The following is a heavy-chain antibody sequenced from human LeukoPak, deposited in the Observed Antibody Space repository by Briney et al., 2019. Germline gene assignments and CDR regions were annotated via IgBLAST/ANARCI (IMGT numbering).Heavy chain of an antibody. CDR3: ASNSGYDSFGFDY. V-gene: IGHV3-7*01. CDR2: IKQDGSEK. J-gene: IGHJ4*02. CDR1: GFTFSSYW. Sequence: GSLRLSCAASGFTFSSYWMSWVRQAPGKGLEWVANIKQDGSEKYYVDSVKGRFTISRDNAKNSLYLQMNSLRAEDTAVYYCASNSGYDSFGFDYWGQGTLVTVSS. D-gene: IGHD5-12*01.